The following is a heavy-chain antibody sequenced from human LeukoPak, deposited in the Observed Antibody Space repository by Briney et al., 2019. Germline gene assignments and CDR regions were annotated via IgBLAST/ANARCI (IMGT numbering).Heavy chain of an antibody. V-gene: IGHV3-66*01. CDR1: GFTVSSNY. D-gene: IGHD5-12*01. CDR3: VRDGGVSGYDLLDY. CDR2: IYSGGST. J-gene: IGHJ4*02. Sequence: GGSLRLSCAASGFTVSSNYMSWVRQAPEKGLEWVSVIYSGGSTYYADSVKGRFTISRDNSKNTLYLQMNSLRAEDTAVYYCVRDGGVSGYDLLDYWGQGTLVTVSS.